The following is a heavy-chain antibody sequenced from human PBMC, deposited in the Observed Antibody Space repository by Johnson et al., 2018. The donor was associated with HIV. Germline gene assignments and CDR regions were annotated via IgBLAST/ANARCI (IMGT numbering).Heavy chain of an antibody. CDR2: ISWNSGSI. V-gene: IGHV3-9*01. J-gene: IGHJ3*02. CDR1: GFTFSSYA. CDR3: AKDSSSWTRGAFDI. D-gene: IGHD6-13*01. Sequence: EVQLVESGGGVVQPGRSLRLSCAASGFTFSSYAMHWVRQAPGKGLEWVSGISWNSGSIGYADSVKGRFTISRDNAKNSLYLQMNSLRAEDTALYYCAKDSSSWTRGAFDIWGQGTMVTVSS.